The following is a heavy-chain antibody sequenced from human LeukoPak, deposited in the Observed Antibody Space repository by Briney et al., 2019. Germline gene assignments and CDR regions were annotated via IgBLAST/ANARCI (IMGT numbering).Heavy chain of an antibody. CDR2: MNPNSGNT. CDR1: GYTFTSYD. V-gene: IGHV1-8*01. CDR3: ARGRLYSSGYSSRYYYMDV. J-gene: IGHJ6*03. Sequence: ASVKVSCKASGYTFTSYDINWVRQATGQGLEWMGWMNPNSGNTGYAQKFQGRDTMTRNTSISTAYMELSSLRSEDTAVYYCARGRLYSSGYSSRYYYMDVWGKGTTVTVSS. D-gene: IGHD3-22*01.